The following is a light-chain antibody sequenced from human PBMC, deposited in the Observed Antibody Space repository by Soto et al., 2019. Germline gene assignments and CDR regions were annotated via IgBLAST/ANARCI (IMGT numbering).Light chain of an antibody. Sequence: QSVLTQPPSVSGAPGQRVTISCTGSSSNIGAGYDIHWYQQLPGTAPKLLIYGNINRPSGVPDRFSGSKSGTSASLAITGLQAEEEADYYCQSYDSSLSGSVVFGGGTKVTVL. V-gene: IGLV1-40*01. CDR2: GNI. CDR1: SSNIGAGYD. J-gene: IGLJ2*01. CDR3: QSYDSSLSGSVV.